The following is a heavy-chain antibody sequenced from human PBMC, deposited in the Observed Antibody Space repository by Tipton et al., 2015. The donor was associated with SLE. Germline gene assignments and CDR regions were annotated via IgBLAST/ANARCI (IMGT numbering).Heavy chain of an antibody. J-gene: IGHJ4*02. CDR1: GYTFTGYY. V-gene: IGHV1-2*06. Sequence: QSGAEVKKPGASVKVSCKASGYTFTGYYMHWVRQAPGQGLEWMGRINPNSGGTNYAQKFQGRVTMTRETSISTAYMELSRLRSDDTAVYYCARERFLECPPYFDYWGQGTLVTVSS. CDR2: INPNSGGT. D-gene: IGHD3-3*01. CDR3: ARERFLECPPYFDY.